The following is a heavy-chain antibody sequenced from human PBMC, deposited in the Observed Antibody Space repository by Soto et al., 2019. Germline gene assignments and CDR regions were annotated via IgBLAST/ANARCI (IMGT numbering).Heavy chain of an antibody. D-gene: IGHD5-12*01. J-gene: IGHJ4*02. V-gene: IGHV2-5*01. CDR2: IYWNDDA. Sequence: ESGPTLVNPTQTLTLTCSFSGFSRSTHEVGVVWIRQPPGKALEWLALIYWNDDARYSPSLKNRLTITKDTSKNQVVLTMSNMDPVDTATYYCVHDGKLGYTGYDRFDYWGQGILVTVSS. CDR3: VHDGKLGYTGYDRFDY. CDR1: GFSRSTHEVG.